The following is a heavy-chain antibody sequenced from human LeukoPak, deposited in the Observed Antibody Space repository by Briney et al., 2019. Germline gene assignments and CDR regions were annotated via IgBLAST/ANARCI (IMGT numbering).Heavy chain of an antibody. CDR3: AKDHTYYDFWSGYSAANYFDY. D-gene: IGHD3-3*01. Sequence: GGSLRLSCAASGFTFSSYAMSWVRQAPGKGLEWVSAISGSGGSTYYADSVKGRFTISRDNSKNTLYLQMNSLRAEDTAVYYCAKDHTYYDFWSGYSAANYFDYWGQGTLVTVSS. CDR2: ISGSGGST. CDR1: GFTFSSYA. V-gene: IGHV3-23*01. J-gene: IGHJ4*02.